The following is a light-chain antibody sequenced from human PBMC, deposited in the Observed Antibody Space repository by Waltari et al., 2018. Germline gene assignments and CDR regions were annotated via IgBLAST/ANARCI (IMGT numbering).Light chain of an antibody. CDR2: DTS. CDR1: QSVFNY. CDR3: QQGSVLPLT. V-gene: IGKV3-11*01. J-gene: IGKJ4*01. Sequence: EIVLTQSPATLSLSAGERATLSCRASQSVFNYLAWYQQKPGQAPRLLIYDTSKRATGITARFSGSGSGTDFTLTISNLEAEDFALYFCQQGSVLPLTFGGGTKVDIK.